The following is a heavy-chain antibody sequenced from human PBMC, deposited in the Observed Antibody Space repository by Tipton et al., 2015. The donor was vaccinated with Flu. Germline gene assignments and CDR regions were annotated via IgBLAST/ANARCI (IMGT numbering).Heavy chain of an antibody. V-gene: IGHV4-59*01. CDR1: GGTMRSTY. J-gene: IGHJ3*02. CDR2: VYYTGTT. CDR3: ARGGGEFGDGALDI. Sequence: GLVKPSETLFLTCTVTGGTMRSTYWSWIRQPPGTGLQWLGYVYYTGTTKYHPSVESRAAISLDTTNNRFSLQLTSVKAADTAIYFCARGGGEFGDGALDIWGQGTVVAVSS. D-gene: IGHD3-10*01.